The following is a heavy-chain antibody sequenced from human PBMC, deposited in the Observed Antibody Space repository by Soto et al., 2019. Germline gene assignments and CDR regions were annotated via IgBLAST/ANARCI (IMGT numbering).Heavy chain of an antibody. CDR2: ISYDGSNK. Sequence: QVQLVESGGGVVQPGRSLRLSCAASGFTFSSYAMHWVRQAPGKGLEWVAVISYDGSNKYYADSVKGRFTISRDNSKNKLYLQMNSLRAEDTAVYYCARDMSAWSGYYTWFDPWGQGTLVTVSS. J-gene: IGHJ5*02. CDR3: ARDMSAWSGYYTWFDP. V-gene: IGHV3-30-3*01. D-gene: IGHD3-3*01. CDR1: GFTFSSYA.